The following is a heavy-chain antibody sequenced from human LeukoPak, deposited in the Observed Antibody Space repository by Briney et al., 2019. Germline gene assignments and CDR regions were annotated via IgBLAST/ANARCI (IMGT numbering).Heavy chain of an antibody. D-gene: IGHD5-12*01. J-gene: IGHJ4*02. CDR1: GFTFSSYG. V-gene: IGHV3-30*18. Sequence: SGRSLRLSCAASGFTFSSYGMHWVRQAPGKGLEWVAVISYDGSNKYYADSVKGRFTISRDNSKNTLYLQMNSLRAEDTAVYYCAKEYSGYDFFDYWGQGTLVTVSS. CDR3: AKEYSGYDFFDY. CDR2: ISYDGSNK.